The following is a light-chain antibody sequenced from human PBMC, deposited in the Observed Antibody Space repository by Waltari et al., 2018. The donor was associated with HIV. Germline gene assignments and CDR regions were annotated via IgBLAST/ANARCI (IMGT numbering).Light chain of an antibody. J-gene: IGLJ2*01. Sequence: QSELTQPPSASGTPGQRVTISCSGSSSNIGSHTVNWYQQLPGTAPKLLIHSNNQRPAGVPDRFSGSKSGTSASLAISGLQSEDEAVYYCAAWDDSLNGLFGGGTKLTVL. CDR1: SSNIGSHT. V-gene: IGLV1-44*01. CDR3: AAWDDSLNGL. CDR2: SNN.